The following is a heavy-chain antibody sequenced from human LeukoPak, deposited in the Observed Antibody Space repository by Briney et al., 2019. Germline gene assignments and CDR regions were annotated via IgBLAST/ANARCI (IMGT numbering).Heavy chain of an antibody. CDR3: AREIAQQLDS. V-gene: IGHV3-7*01. Sequence: GGSLRLSCAASEFSFSSYWMTWLRQAPGKGVEWVAKIKQEGSEEYYGDSVKGRFIISRDDAKNSLFLQMNSLRGEDTAVYYCAREIAQQLDSWGQGTLVTVSA. CDR2: IKQEGSEE. D-gene: IGHD6-13*01. CDR1: EFSFSSYW. J-gene: IGHJ5*01.